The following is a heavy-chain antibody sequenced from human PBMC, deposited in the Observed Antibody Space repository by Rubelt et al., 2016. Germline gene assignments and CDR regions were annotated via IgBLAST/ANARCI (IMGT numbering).Heavy chain of an antibody. J-gene: IGHJ4*02. CDR1: GGTFSSYS. D-gene: IGHD1-26*01. CDR3: ASWPRSGSYYRFDY. Sequence: QVQLVQSGAEVKKPGSSVKASCKASGGTFSSYSISWVRQAPGQGLEWMGIINPSGGSPRYAQKFQGRVTMTRDTSTSTGYMELSSLRSEDTAVYYCASWPRSGSYYRFDYWGQGTLVTVAS. V-gene: IGHV1-46*01. CDR2: INPSGGSP.